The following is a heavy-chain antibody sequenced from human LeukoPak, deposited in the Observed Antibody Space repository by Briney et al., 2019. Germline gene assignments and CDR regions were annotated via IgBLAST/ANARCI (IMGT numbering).Heavy chain of an antibody. J-gene: IGHJ4*02. CDR1: GFTFSSYS. CDR2: VRSSGSTM. V-gene: IGHV3-48*04. D-gene: IGHD3-10*02. CDR3: ARMNYVSSGWGAPFDY. Sequence: GRSLRLSCAASGFTFSSYSMNWVRRAPGKGLEWISYVRSSGSTMYYADSVKGRFTISRDNAKNSLYLQMNSLRAEDTALYYCARMNYVSSGWGAPFDYWGQGTLVTVSS.